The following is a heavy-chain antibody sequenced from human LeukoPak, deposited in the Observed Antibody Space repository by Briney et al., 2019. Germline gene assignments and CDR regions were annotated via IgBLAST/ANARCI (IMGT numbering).Heavy chain of an antibody. CDR3: VRPGQSNWWVYFNY. CDR2: IHTSGNT. Sequence: SETLFLTCTVSGGSNGTYYWTWIRQPPGKGLEWIGNIHTSGNTNYNPSLKSRVTMSVDTSKNQFSLRLSSVTAADTAVYYCVRPGQSNWWVYFNYWGQGAVVTVSP. CDR1: GGSNGTYY. D-gene: IGHD2-15*01. V-gene: IGHV4-4*09. J-gene: IGHJ4*02.